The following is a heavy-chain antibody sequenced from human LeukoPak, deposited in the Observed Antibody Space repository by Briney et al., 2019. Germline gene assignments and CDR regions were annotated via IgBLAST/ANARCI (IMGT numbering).Heavy chain of an antibody. CDR2: ISGNGGVI. CDR3: ARDEGYGDYVD. J-gene: IGHJ4*02. V-gene: IGHV3-11*04. CDR1: GFTFSDNY. D-gene: IGHD4-17*01. Sequence: GGSLRLSCAASGFTFSDNYMTWVRQAPGKGLEWLSYISGNGGVIQYADSVKGRFTISRDNAKNLLYLQMDSLRVEDTAIYYCARDEGYGDYVDWGQGTRVTVSS.